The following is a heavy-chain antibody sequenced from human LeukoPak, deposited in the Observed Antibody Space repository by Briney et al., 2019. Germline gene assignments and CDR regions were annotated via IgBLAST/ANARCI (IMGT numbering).Heavy chain of an antibody. V-gene: IGHV4-34*01. D-gene: IGHD2-8*01. CDR3: ARGFGYCTNGVCYTVFRPPYFDY. J-gene: IGHJ4*02. Sequence: GSLRLSCAASGFTVSSKYMSWVRQPPGKGLEWIGEINHSGSTNYNPSLKSRVTISVDTSKNQFSLKLSSVTAADTAVYYCARGFGYCTNGVCYTVFRPPYFDYWGQGTLVTVSS. CDR2: INHSGST. CDR1: GFTVSSKY.